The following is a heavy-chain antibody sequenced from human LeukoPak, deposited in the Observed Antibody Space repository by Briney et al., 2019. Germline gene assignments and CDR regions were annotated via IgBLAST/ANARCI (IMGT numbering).Heavy chain of an antibody. CDR3: AKDRSTYNDILTGYYSGYFQH. V-gene: IGHV3-23*01. J-gene: IGHJ1*01. CDR1: GFTFSSYA. CDR2: ISGSGGSI. D-gene: IGHD3-9*01. Sequence: GGSLRLSCAASGFTFSSYAMNRVRQAPGKGLEWVSGISGSGGSISYADSVKGRFTISRDNSKNTLFLQMGSLGAEDTAVYYCAKDRSTYNDILTGYYSGYFQHWGQGTLVTVSS.